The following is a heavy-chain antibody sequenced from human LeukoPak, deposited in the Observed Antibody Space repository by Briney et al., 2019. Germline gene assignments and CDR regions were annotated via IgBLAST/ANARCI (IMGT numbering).Heavy chain of an antibody. Sequence: PSETLSLTCAVYGGSFSGYFWSWIRQPPGKGLEWIGDINHNGGTNYNPSLKSRVTISVDTSKNQFSLRLSSVTAADTAVYYCARDRRYFDWDDAFDIWGQGTMVTISS. V-gene: IGHV4-34*01. D-gene: IGHD3-9*01. CDR3: ARDRRYFDWDDAFDI. CDR2: INHNGGT. J-gene: IGHJ3*02. CDR1: GGSFSGYF.